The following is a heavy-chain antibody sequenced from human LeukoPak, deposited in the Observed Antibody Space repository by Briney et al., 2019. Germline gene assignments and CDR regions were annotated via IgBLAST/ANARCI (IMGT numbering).Heavy chain of an antibody. D-gene: IGHD3-3*01. J-gene: IGHJ3*02. CDR1: GFTFSSYG. CDR3: ARDYGLRFLEWFGAFDI. V-gene: IGHV3-21*01. CDR2: ISSSSSYI. Sequence: KPGGSLRLSCAASGFTFSSYGMNWARQAPGKGLEWVSSISSSSSYIYYADSVKGRFTISRDNAKNSLYLQMNSLRAEDTAVYYCARDYGLRFLEWFGAFDIWGQGTMVTVSS.